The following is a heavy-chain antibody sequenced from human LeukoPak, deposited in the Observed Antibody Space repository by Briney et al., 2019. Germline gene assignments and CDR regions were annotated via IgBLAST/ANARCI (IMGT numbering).Heavy chain of an antibody. V-gene: IGHV4-34*01. D-gene: IGHD3-10*01. CDR1: GGFFSGYY. CDR2: IHHSGSA. J-gene: IGHJ6*03. Sequence: SETLSLTCPVYGGFFSGYYWSRIRQPPGKGLEWIGEIHHSGSANYNPSLKSRVTISLDTSKNQFSLKLSSVTAADTAVYYCARYSYSASGAYYYYYIDVWGKGTTVTVSS. CDR3: ARYSYSASGAYYYYYIDV.